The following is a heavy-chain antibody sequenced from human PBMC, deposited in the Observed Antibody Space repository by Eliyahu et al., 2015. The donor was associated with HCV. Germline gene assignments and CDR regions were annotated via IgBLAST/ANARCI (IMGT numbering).Heavy chain of an antibody. Sequence: QVQLVESGGGVVQPGRSLRLSCAASGFTFSSYGMHWVRQAPGKGLEWVALIWYDGSIKYHLDSVKGRFTISRDNSKNTLYLQMNSLRAEDTAVYYCARDALPITMTNTPKPIWFFDLWGRGTLVTVSS. CDR1: GFTFSSYG. J-gene: IGHJ2*01. V-gene: IGHV3-33*01. CDR2: IWYDGSIK. CDR3: ARDALPITMTNTPKPIWFFDL. D-gene: IGHD3-22*01.